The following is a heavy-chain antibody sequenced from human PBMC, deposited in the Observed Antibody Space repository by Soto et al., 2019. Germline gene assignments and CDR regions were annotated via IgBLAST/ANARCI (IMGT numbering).Heavy chain of an antibody. Sequence: QVQLVQSGAEVKKPGSSVKVSCKASGGTFSSYAISWVRQAPGQGLEWMGGIIPIFGTANYAQKFQGRVTITADESTSTAYMVLSSLRSEDTAVYYCARDPTMVRGVMNYYYGMDVWGQGTTVTVSS. V-gene: IGHV1-69*01. CDR3: ARDPTMVRGVMNYYYGMDV. D-gene: IGHD3-10*01. CDR2: IIPIFGTA. J-gene: IGHJ6*02. CDR1: GGTFSSYA.